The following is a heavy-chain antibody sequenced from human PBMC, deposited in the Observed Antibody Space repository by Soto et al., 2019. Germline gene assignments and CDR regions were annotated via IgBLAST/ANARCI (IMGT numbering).Heavy chain of an antibody. D-gene: IGHD1-26*01. CDR3: ARDPDSGSYYRGWFDP. Sequence: QVQLVQSGAEVKKPGASVKVSCKASGYTFTSYYMHWVRQAPGQGLEWMGIINPSGGSTSYAQKFQGRVTMTRDTSTSRVYMELSSLRSEDTAVYYCARDPDSGSYYRGWFDPWGQGTLVTVSS. CDR1: GYTFTSYY. V-gene: IGHV1-46*01. J-gene: IGHJ5*02. CDR2: INPSGGST.